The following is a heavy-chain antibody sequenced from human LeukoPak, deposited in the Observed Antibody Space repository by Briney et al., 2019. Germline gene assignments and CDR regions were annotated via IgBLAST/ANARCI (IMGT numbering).Heavy chain of an antibody. CDR2: ISSSSSTI. J-gene: IGHJ4*02. CDR1: GFTFSSYS. V-gene: IGHV3-48*01. Sequence: GGSLRLSCAASGFTFSSYSMNWVRQAPGKGLEWVSYISSSSSTIYYADSVKGRFTISRDNSKNTLYLQMNSLRAEDTAVYYCARDGGVAAADFDYWGQGTLVTVSS. CDR3: ARDGGVAAADFDY. D-gene: IGHD6-13*01.